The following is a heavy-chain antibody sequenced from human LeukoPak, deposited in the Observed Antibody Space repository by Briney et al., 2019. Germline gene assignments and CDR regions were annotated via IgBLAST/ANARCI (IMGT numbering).Heavy chain of an antibody. J-gene: IGHJ6*03. CDR2: ISAYNGNT. CDR1: GYTFTSYG. D-gene: IGHD6-13*01. V-gene: IGHV1-18*01. Sequence: ASVKVSCKASGYTFTSYGISWVRQAPGQGLEWMGWISAYNGNTNYAQKLQGRVTMTTDTSTSTAYMELRSLRSDDTAVYYCARDQYSSSWYGGYYYYYMDVWGKGTTVTVSS. CDR3: ARDQYSSSWYGGYYYYYMDV.